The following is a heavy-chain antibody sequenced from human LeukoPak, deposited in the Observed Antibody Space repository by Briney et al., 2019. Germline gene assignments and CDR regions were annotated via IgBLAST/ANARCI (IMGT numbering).Heavy chain of an antibody. D-gene: IGHD3-10*01. V-gene: IGHV3-23*01. CDR2: ISGSAGST. Sequence: GGSLRLSCAASGFTFSSYAMSWVRQAPGEGLEWVSAISGSAGSTYYADSVKGRFTISRDNSKNTLYLQMNSLRAEDTAVYYCAKVLSYYYYGSGSYYSEDAFGIWGQGTMVTVSS. J-gene: IGHJ3*02. CDR3: AKVLSYYYYGSGSYYSEDAFGI. CDR1: GFTFSSYA.